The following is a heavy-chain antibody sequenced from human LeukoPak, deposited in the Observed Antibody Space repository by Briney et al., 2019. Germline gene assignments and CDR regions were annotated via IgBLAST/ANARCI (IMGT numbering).Heavy chain of an antibody. Sequence: PSETLSLTCTVSGGSISSYYWSWIRQPPGKGLEWIGYIYYSGSTNYNPSLKSRVTISVDTSKNQFSLKLSSVTAADTAVYYCARDRGDILTYFDYWGQETLVTVSS. CDR3: ARDRGDILTYFDY. D-gene: IGHD3-9*01. V-gene: IGHV4-59*01. CDR2: IYYSGST. J-gene: IGHJ4*02. CDR1: GGSISSYY.